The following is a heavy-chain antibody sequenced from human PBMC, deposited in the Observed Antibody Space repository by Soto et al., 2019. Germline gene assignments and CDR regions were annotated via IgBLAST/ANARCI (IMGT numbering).Heavy chain of an antibody. CDR2: INHSGST. Sequence: SETLSLRCAGYGGSFSGYYWSWIRQPPGKGLEWIGEINHSGSTNYNPSLKSRVTISVDTSKNQFSLKLSSVTAADTAVYYCARTMDNPVTSIVTRSHVMSFSGQGTTVTVSS. V-gene: IGHV4-34*01. J-gene: IGHJ6*02. D-gene: IGHD5-18*01. CDR1: GGSFSGYY. CDR3: ARTMDNPVTSIVTRSHVMSF.